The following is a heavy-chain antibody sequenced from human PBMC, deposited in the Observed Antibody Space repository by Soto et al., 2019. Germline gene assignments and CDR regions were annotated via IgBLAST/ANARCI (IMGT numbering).Heavy chain of an antibody. CDR1: GGSISSTPPY. D-gene: IGHD5-18*01. CDR3: ARPRHHTAMVFDY. V-gene: IGHV4-39*01. Sequence: PSETLSLTCTVSGGSISSTPPYWAWIRQPPGKGLEWVGSTYFGGSTYYNPSLKSRVSISVDTSKNQISLKVSPATATDTAVYFCARPRHHTAMVFDYWGQGTLVTVSS. CDR2: TYFGGST. J-gene: IGHJ4*01.